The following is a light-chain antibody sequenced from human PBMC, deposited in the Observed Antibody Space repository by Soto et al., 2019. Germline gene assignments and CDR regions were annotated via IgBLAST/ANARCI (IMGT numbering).Light chain of an antibody. CDR2: QDS. CDR1: KLGDKY. CDR3: QAWDSSTGV. J-gene: IGLJ1*01. V-gene: IGLV3-1*01. Sequence: SSELTQPPAVSVSPGQTASITCSGDKLGDKYACWYQQKPGQSPVLLIYQDSKRPSGIPERFSGSNSGNTATLTISGTQAMDEADYYCQAWDSSTGVFGTGTKVTVL.